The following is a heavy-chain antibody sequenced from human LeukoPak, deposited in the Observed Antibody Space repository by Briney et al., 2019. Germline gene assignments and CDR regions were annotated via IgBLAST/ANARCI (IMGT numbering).Heavy chain of an antibody. CDR1: GFTFSSYS. J-gene: IGHJ4*02. CDR3: AMAPTTRNFEY. CDR2: TSYDGSNN. Sequence: GGSLRLSCAASGFTFSSYSMNWVRQAPGKGLEWVALTSYDGSNNFYADSVKGRFTISRDNSKNTLYLQMNSLRAEDTAVYYCAMAPTTRNFEYWGQGTLVTVSS. V-gene: IGHV3-30*03. D-gene: IGHD5-24*01.